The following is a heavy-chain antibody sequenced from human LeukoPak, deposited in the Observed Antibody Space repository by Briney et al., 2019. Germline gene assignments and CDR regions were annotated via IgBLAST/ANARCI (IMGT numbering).Heavy chain of an antibody. Sequence: HGESLKISGKGPGYSFTSFWLGWVRPMPGKGLEWIGIFYPGDSDTRYSPSFQGQVTISADNSISTASLQWSSLKASDTAMYYCARVITDGSGSYYNNWFDPWGQGTLVTVSS. CDR2: FYPGDSDT. CDR3: ARVITDGSGSYYNNWFDP. CDR1: GYSFTSFW. J-gene: IGHJ5*02. V-gene: IGHV5-51*01. D-gene: IGHD3-10*01.